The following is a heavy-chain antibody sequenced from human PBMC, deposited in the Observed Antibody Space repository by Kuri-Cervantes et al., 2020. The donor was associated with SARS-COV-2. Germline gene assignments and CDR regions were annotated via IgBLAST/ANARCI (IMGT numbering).Heavy chain of an antibody. V-gene: IGHV4-61*10. D-gene: IGHD3-10*01. J-gene: IGHJ6*02. CDR3: ARGWDYGSGSYYPRGDYGMDV. CDR1: GGSISIGSYY. CDR2: IYYSGST. Sequence: SETLSLTCTVSGGSISIGSYYWSWIRQPAGKGLEWIGRIYYSGSTNYNPSLKSRVTISVDTSKNQFSLKLSSVTAADTAVYYCARGWDYGSGSYYPRGDYGMDVWGQGTTVTVSS.